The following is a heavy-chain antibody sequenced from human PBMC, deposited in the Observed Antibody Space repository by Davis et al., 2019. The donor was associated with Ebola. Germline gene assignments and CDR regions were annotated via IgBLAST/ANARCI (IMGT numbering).Heavy chain of an antibody. Sequence: SETLSLTCTVSGGSISSFYWSWVRQPPGKGLEWIGYIYYSGSTNYNPSLKSRVTISVDKSKNQFSLKLKSITAADTAVYYCARGIYESIGYYRPEWYFDLWGRGTLVTVSS. CDR2: IYYSGST. V-gene: IGHV4-59*12. CDR3: ARGIYESIGYYRPEWYFDL. D-gene: IGHD3-22*01. CDR1: GGSISSFY. J-gene: IGHJ2*01.